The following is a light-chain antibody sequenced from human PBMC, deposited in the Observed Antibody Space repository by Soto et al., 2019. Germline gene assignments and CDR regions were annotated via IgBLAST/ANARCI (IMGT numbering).Light chain of an antibody. CDR1: QSISSY. V-gene: IGKV1-39*01. Sequence: QVTQSPSSLSASVGDRVTITCRASQSISSYLNWYQQKPGKAPKLLIYAASSLQSGVPSRFSGSGSGTEFTLTISSLQSEDFAVYYCQHYVNWPLTFGGGTKVDIK. CDR3: QHYVNWPLT. J-gene: IGKJ4*01. CDR2: AAS.